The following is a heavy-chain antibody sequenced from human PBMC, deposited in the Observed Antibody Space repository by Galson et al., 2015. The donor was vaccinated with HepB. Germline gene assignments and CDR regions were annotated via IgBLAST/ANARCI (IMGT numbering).Heavy chain of an antibody. D-gene: IGHD6-6*01. CDR2: ISGGGGST. CDR1: GFSFSTYA. Sequence: SLRLSCAAFGFSFSTYAMSWVRQAPGKGLEWVSGISGGGGSTYYADSVKGRFTISRDNSKNTLYLQMNSLRAEDTAAYYCARFGGARPNYYYTFDVWGQGTTVTVSS. V-gene: IGHV3-23*01. CDR3: ARFGGARPNYYYTFDV. J-gene: IGHJ6*02.